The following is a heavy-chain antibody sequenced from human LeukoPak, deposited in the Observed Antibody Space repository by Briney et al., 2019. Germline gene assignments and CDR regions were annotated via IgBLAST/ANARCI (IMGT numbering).Heavy chain of an antibody. D-gene: IGHD6-19*01. Sequence: SETLSLTCAVYGGSSSGYCWSWIRQPPGKGLEWIGEINHSGIKNYNPSLKSRVTISVDTSKNHFSLKLSSVTAADTAVYYCARGLIKGIPVAGSGWGQGTLVTVSS. CDR1: GGSSSGYC. CDR2: INHSGIK. J-gene: IGHJ4*02. CDR3: ARGLIKGIPVAGSG. V-gene: IGHV4-34*01.